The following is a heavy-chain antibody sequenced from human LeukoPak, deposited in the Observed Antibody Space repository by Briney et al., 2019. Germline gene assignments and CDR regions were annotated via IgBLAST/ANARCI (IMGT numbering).Heavy chain of an antibody. J-gene: IGHJ6*03. CDR1: GGSFSGYF. CDR2: MNHRGYT. Sequence: SETLPLTCAVYGGSFSGYFWSWVRQSPGKGLEWIGEMNHRGYTNYNPSLESRVTMSVDTSTNQVALKLTSLTATDTAVYYCARSHPISTYYLDVWGNGTTVIVSS. V-gene: IGHV4-34*01. D-gene: IGHD3-3*01. CDR3: ARSHPISTYYLDV.